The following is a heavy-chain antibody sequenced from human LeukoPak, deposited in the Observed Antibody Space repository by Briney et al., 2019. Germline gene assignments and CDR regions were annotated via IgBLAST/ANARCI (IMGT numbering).Heavy chain of an antibody. CDR1: GFTFSSYA. CDR2: ISSSSSYI. D-gene: IGHD3-22*01. CDR3: ARESRPSDSGAWFDP. Sequence: PGGSLRLSCAASGFTFSSYAMSWVRQAPGKGLEWVSSISSSSSYIYYADSVKGRFTISRDNAKNSLYLQMNSLRAEDTAVYYCARESRPSDSGAWFDPWGQGTLVTVSS. J-gene: IGHJ5*02. V-gene: IGHV3-21*01.